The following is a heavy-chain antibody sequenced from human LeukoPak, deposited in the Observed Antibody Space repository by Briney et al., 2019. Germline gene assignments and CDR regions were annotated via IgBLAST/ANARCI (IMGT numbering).Heavy chain of an antibody. CDR3: ARGGTMYYGSGNFDY. J-gene: IGHJ4*02. Sequence: PGGSLRLSCAASGFTFSSYAMNWVRQAPGKGLQWVSALSGSGGSTYYADSVKGRFTISRDNSKNTLYLQMNRLRAEDTAVYYCARGGTMYYGSGNFDYWGQGTLVTVSS. V-gene: IGHV3-23*01. CDR1: GFTFSSYA. D-gene: IGHD3-10*01. CDR2: LSGSGGST.